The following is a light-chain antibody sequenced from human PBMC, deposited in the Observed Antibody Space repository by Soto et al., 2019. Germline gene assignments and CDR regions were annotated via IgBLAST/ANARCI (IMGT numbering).Light chain of an antibody. CDR2: GAS. Sequence: EIVMTQSPATLSVSTWERATLSCRASQSVSSNLAWYQQKPGQAPRLLIYGASTRATGIPARFSCSGSGADFTLTVSSLEPEDFPVYHCQQRSHWQGTLGGWTKVDI. CDR3: QQRSHWQGT. J-gene: IGKJ4*01. CDR1: QSVSSN. V-gene: IGKV3-15*01.